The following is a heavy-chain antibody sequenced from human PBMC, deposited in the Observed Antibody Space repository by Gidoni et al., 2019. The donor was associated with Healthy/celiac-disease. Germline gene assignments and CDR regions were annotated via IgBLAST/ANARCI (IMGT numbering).Heavy chain of an antibody. CDR1: GYTFSTYG. J-gene: IGHJ5*01. CDR3: ARGGRRYCSGSNCYRGWFDS. D-gene: IGHD2-15*01. V-gene: IGHV1-18*01. CDR2: ISTYNDVT. Sequence: QVQLVQSGAEVKKPGASVKVSCLTSGYTFSTYGIIWVRQASGQGLEWMGWISTYNDVTSYTQRLQGRVTMTTDTSTSTAYMELRRLRSDDTAVYYCARGGRRYCSGSNCYRGWFDSWGQGTLVTVSS.